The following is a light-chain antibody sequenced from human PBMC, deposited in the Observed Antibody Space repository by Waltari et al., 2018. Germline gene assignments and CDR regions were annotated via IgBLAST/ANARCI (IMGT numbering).Light chain of an antibody. CDR1: QSISKW. CDR2: KAS. V-gene: IGKV1-5*03. J-gene: IGKJ4*01. CDR3: QQYNSYSLLS. Sequence: DIQMTQSPSTLSASVGDRVTFSCRASQSISKWLAGYQQKPGKAPKLLIYKASTLESGVPSRVSGSGSGTEFTLTISSLQPEDFATYYCQQYNSYSLLSFGGGTKVEIK.